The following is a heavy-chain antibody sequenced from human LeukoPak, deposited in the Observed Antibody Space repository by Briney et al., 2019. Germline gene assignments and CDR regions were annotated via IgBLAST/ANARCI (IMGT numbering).Heavy chain of an antibody. Sequence: GGSLRLSCAASGFTFSSYAMGWVRQAPGKGLEWVSAISGSGASTYYADSVKGRFTISRDNSKNTLYLQMNSLRAEDTAVYYCARDRDYGDCYLRAWDYWGQGTLVTVSS. CDR3: ARDRDYGDCYLRAWDY. D-gene: IGHD4-17*01. CDR1: GFTFSSYA. CDR2: ISGSGAST. V-gene: IGHV3-23*01. J-gene: IGHJ4*02.